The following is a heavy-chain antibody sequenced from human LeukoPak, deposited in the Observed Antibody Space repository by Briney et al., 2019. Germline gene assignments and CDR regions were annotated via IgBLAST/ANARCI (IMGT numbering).Heavy chain of an antibody. CDR2: IYTSGCT. CDR3: ARVTYYYGSGSFYYYMDV. CDR1: GGSISSGSYY. Sequence: SQTLSLTCTVSGGSISSGSYYWSWIRQPAGKGLEWIGRIYTSGCTNYNPSLKSRVTISVDTSKNQFSLKLSSVTAADTAVYYCARVTYYYGSGSFYYYMDVWGKGTTVTVSS. J-gene: IGHJ6*03. D-gene: IGHD3-10*01. V-gene: IGHV4-61*02.